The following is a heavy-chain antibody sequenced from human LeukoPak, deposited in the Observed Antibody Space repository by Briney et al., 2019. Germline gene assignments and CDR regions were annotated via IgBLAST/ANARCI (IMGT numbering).Heavy chain of an antibody. J-gene: IGHJ4*02. D-gene: IGHD2-15*01. CDR3: ARDTLYCSGGSCPKPGVDY. V-gene: IGHV4-34*01. CDR2: INHSGST. CDR1: GGSFSGYY. Sequence: SETLSLTCAVYGGSFSGYYWSWIRQPPGKGLEWIGEINHSGSTNYNPSLKSRVTISVDTSKNQFSLKLSSVTAADTAVYYCARDTLYCSGGSCPKPGVDYWGQGTLVTVSS.